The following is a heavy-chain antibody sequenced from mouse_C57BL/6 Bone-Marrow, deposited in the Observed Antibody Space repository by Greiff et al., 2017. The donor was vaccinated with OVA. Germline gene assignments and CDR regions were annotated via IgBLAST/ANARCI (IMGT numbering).Heavy chain of an antibody. V-gene: IGHV3-1*01. CDR2: ISYSGST. Sequence: ESGPGMVKPSQSLSLTCTVTGYSITSGYDWHWIRHFPGNKLEWMGYISYSGSTNYNPSLKSRITITHDTTTNHFFLKLNSVTTEDTATYYWAREGDRDAMDYWGQGTSVTVSS. D-gene: IGHD3-3*01. CDR1: GYSITSGYD. J-gene: IGHJ4*01. CDR3: AREGDRDAMDY.